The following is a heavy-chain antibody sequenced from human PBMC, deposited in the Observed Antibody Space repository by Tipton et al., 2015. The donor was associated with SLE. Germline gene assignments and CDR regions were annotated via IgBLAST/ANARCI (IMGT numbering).Heavy chain of an antibody. D-gene: IGHD2-2*01. Sequence: SLRLSCTVSGGSISSRDYSWVWIRQPPGKGLEWVSRINSDGSKTRYADSVKGRFTISRDNAKNTLYLQMNSLRAEDTAVYYCARGCRGDCSSVDSWCFDLWGRGALVTVSS. CDR2: INSDGSKT. CDR1: GGSISSRDYS. J-gene: IGHJ2*01. CDR3: ARGCRGDCSSVDSWCFDL. V-gene: IGHV3-74*01.